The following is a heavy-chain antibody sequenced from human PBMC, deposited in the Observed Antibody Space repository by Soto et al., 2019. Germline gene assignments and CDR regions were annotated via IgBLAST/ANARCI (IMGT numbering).Heavy chain of an antibody. J-gene: IGHJ5*02. CDR2: INHSGST. V-gene: IGHV4-34*01. Sequence: SETLSLTCAVYGGSFSGYYWSWIRQPPGKGLEWIGEINHSGSTNYNPSLKSRVTISVDTSKNQFSLKLSSVTAADTAVYYCARGTGRHDIVATIGTNWFDPWGQGTLVTVSS. D-gene: IGHD5-12*01. CDR1: GGSFSGYY. CDR3: ARGTGRHDIVATIGTNWFDP.